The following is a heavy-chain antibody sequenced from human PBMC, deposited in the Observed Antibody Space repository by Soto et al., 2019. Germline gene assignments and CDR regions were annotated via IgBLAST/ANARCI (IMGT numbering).Heavy chain of an antibody. V-gene: IGHV3-15*01. CDR1: GFTFSNAW. CDR3: TTDRYYYDSSGYFDY. J-gene: IGHJ4*02. CDR2: IKSKTDGGTT. Sequence: GGSLRLSCAASGFTFSNAWMSWVRQAPGKGLEWVGRIKSKTDGGTTDYATPVKGRFTISRDDSKNTLYLQMNSLKTEDTAVYYCTTDRYYYDSSGYFDYWGQGTLVTVSS. D-gene: IGHD3-22*01.